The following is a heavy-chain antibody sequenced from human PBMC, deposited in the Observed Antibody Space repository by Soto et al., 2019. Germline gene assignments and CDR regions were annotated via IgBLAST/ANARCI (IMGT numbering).Heavy chain of an antibody. J-gene: IGHJ5*02. CDR3: ARSLEAYCSGGSCSFQYNWFDP. D-gene: IGHD2-15*01. Sequence: ASVKVSCKASGGTFSSYAISWVRQAPGQGLEWMGGIIPIFGTANYAQKFQGRVTITADESTSTAYMELSSLRSEDTAVYYCARSLEAYCSGGSCSFQYNWFDPWGQGTLVTVSS. V-gene: IGHV1-69*13. CDR1: GGTFSSYA. CDR2: IIPIFGTA.